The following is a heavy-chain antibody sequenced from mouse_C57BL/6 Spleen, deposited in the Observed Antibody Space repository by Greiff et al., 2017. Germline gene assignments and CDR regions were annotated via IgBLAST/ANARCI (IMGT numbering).Heavy chain of an antibody. V-gene: IGHV1-55*01. D-gene: IGHD2-1*01. J-gene: IGHJ2*01. CDR1: GYTFTSYW. CDR2: IYPGSGST. Sequence: QVQLKQPGAELVKPGASVKMSCKASGYTFTSYWITWVKQRPGQGLEWIGDIYPGSGSTNYNEKFKSKATLTVDTSSSTAYMQLSSLTSEDSAVYYCARNNYYGDYFDYWGQGTTLTVSS. CDR3: ARNNYYGDYFDY.